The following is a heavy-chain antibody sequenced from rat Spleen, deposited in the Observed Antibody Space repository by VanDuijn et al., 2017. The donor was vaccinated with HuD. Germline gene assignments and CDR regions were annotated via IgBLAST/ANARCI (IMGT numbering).Heavy chain of an antibody. Sequence: EVQLVESGGGLVQPKESLKISCAASGFTFTNAAMYWVRQAPTKGLAWVASISYNGVSTYYRDSVKGRFTISRENAKSTLYLQMDSLRSEDTATYYCARPFGYNGYWYFDFWGPGTMVTVSS. D-gene: IGHD1-9*01. CDR1: GFTFTNAA. CDR2: ISYNGVST. J-gene: IGHJ1*01. CDR3: ARPFGYNGYWYFDF. V-gene: IGHV5-29*01.